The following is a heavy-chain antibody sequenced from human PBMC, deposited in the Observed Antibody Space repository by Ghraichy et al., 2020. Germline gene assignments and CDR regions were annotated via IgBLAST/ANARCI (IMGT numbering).Heavy chain of an antibody. D-gene: IGHD3-10*01. CDR1: GGTFSSYA. CDR2: IIPIFGTA. CDR3: ARDGATMVQGVMLGVYYFDY. V-gene: IGHV1-69*13. Sequence: SVKVSCKASGGTFSSYAISWVRQAPGQGLEWMGGIIPIFGTANYAQKFQGRVTITADESTSTAYMELSSLRSEDTAVYYCARDGATMVQGVMLGVYYFDYWGQGTLVTVSS. J-gene: IGHJ4*02.